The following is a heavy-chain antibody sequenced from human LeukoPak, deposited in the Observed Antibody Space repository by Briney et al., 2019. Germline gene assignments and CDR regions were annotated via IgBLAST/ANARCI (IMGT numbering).Heavy chain of an antibody. Sequence: GGSLRLSCAASGFTFSSYEMNWVRQAPGKGLEWVSYISSSGSTIYYADSVKGRFTISRDNAKNSLYLQMNSLRAEDTAVYYCAREGWFGELFSFDYWGQGTLVTVSS. V-gene: IGHV3-48*03. D-gene: IGHD3-10*01. J-gene: IGHJ4*02. CDR3: AREGWFGELFSFDY. CDR1: GFTFSSYE. CDR2: ISSSGSTI.